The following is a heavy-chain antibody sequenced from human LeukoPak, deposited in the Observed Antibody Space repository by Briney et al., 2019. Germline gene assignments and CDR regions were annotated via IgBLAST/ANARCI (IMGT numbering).Heavy chain of an antibody. CDR1: GFIFSSYS. CDR3: AGDPDFYSAVDI. D-gene: IGHD6-13*01. Sequence: GGSLRLSCAASGFIFSSYSMNWVRQAPGKGLEWVSYISSSSSTIYYADSVKGRFTISRDNAKNSLYLQMNSLRAEDTAVYYCAGDPDFYSAVDIWGQGTMVTVSS. CDR2: ISSSSSTI. J-gene: IGHJ3*02. V-gene: IGHV3-48*04.